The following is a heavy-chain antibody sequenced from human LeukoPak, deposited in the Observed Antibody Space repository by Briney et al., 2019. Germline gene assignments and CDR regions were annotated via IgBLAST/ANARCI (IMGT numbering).Heavy chain of an antibody. CDR1: GGTFSSYA. V-gene: IGHV1-69*01. CDR2: IIPIFGTA. CDR3: ARGATYYDFWSGPTIPLCYYYYMDV. Sequence: SVKVSCKASGGTFSSYAISWVRQAPGQGLEWMGGIIPIFGTANYAQKFQGRVTITADESTSTAYMELSSLRSEDTAVYYCARGATYYDFWSGPTIPLCYYYYMDVWGKGTTVTVSS. J-gene: IGHJ6*03. D-gene: IGHD3-3*01.